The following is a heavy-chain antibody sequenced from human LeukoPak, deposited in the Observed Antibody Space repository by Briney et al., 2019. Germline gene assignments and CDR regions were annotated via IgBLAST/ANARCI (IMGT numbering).Heavy chain of an antibody. J-gene: IGHJ6*02. D-gene: IGHD6-25*01. V-gene: IGHV1-46*01. Sequence: ASVKVSCKASGYTFTSYYMHWVRQAPGQGLEWMGIINPSGGSTSYAQKFQGRVTMTRDTSTSTVYMELSSLRSEDTAVYYCARDRGSLDSSDYYYGMDVWGQGTTVTVSS. CDR2: INPSGGST. CDR3: ARDRGSLDSSDYYYGMDV. CDR1: GYTFTSYY.